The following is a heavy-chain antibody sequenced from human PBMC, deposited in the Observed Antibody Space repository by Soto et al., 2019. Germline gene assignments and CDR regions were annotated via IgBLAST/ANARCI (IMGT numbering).Heavy chain of an antibody. D-gene: IGHD6-13*01. CDR1: GFTFDDYA. Sequence: EVQLVESGGGLVQPGRSLRLSCAASGFTFDDYAMHWVRQAPGKGLEWVSGISWNSGSIGYADSVKGRFTISRDNAKNSLYLQMNSLRAEDTALYYCAKDIGEAAAEFLGENYYYGMDVWGQGTTVTVSS. J-gene: IGHJ6*02. CDR3: AKDIGEAAAEFLGENYYYGMDV. V-gene: IGHV3-9*01. CDR2: ISWNSGSI.